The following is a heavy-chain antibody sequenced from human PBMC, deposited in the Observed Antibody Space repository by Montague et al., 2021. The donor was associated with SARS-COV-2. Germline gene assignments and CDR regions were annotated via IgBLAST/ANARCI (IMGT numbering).Heavy chain of an antibody. J-gene: IGHJ4*02. CDR1: GFTFSRYA. D-gene: IGHD5-12*01. V-gene: IGHV3-30-3*01. Sequence: SLRLSCAASGFTFSRYAMHWVRQAPGKGLEWVAVISYDGSNKYYADSVKGRFTISRDNSKNTLYLQLNSLSAEDTAVYYCARIQYGGYGGAFDYWGQGTLVTVSA. CDR2: ISYDGSNK. CDR3: ARIQYGGYGGAFDY.